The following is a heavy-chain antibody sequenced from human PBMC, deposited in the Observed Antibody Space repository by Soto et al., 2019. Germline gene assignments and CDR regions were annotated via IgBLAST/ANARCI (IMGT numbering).Heavy chain of an antibody. D-gene: IGHD6-13*01. V-gene: IGHV4-59*01. Sequence: LDTMSLTAPVSAFSIRSYYLILLRQTPGKGLEGIGYIYYSGSTNYNPSLKSRVTISVDTSKNQFSLKLSSVTAADTAVYYCARLVGRYSSSWYPSDSNPGMDVWGQGTTVTVSS. CDR2: IYYSGST. CDR1: AFSIRSYY. J-gene: IGHJ6*02. CDR3: ARLVGRYSSSWYPSDSNPGMDV.